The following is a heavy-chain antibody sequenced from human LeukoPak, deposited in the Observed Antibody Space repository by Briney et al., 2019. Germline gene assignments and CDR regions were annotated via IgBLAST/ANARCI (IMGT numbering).Heavy chain of an antibody. CDR3: ARDFTIFGVALAPWYFDL. V-gene: IGHV4-4*07. CDR1: GGSISSYY. Sequence: PSETLSLTCTVSGGSISSYYWSWIRQPAGKGLEWIGRIYTSGSTNYNPSLKSRVTMSVDTSKNQFSLKLSSVTAADTAVYYCARDFTIFGVALAPWYFDLWGRGTLVTVSS. D-gene: IGHD3-3*01. J-gene: IGHJ2*01. CDR2: IYTSGST.